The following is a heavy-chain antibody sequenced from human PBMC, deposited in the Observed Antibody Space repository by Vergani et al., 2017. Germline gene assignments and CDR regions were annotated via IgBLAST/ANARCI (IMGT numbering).Heavy chain of an antibody. V-gene: IGHV3-23*01. J-gene: IGHJ6*04. CDR1: GFTFNHYA. D-gene: IGHD5-12*01. Sequence: EVQLLESGGDLVQPGGSLRLSCAASGFTFNHYAMNWVRQAPGKGLEWVSGISGSGGSTYYAGAVKGRFTISRDSSKNTRYLQMNSLSAGDTAVYYCAKVNARSSGYDYLYYYHPMLVRVEGSTVTVSS. CDR3: AKVNARSSGYDYLYYYHPMLV. CDR2: ISGSGGST.